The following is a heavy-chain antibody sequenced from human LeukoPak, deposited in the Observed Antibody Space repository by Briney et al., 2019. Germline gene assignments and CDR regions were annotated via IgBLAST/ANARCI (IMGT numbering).Heavy chain of an antibody. D-gene: IGHD3-22*01. CDR2: INSDGSSK. V-gene: IGHV3-74*01. Sequence: GWSLRLSCAASGFTFSSYWMHCVRQAPGKGLVWVSRINSDGSSKRYAASVKGRFTISRDNSKNPLYLQINSLRAEDTAVYYCAKAYYYDSSAYYSGRLLYFQHWGQGTLVTVSS. CDR1: GFTFSSYW. J-gene: IGHJ1*01. CDR3: AKAYYYDSSAYYSGRLLYFQH.